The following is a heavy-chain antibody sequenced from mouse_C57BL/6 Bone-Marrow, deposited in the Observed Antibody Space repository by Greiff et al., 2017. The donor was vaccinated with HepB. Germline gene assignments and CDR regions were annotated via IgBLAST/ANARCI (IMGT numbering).Heavy chain of an antibody. CDR2: IDPEDGET. CDR3: ASLIYYGNYGAMDY. Sequence: EVQLQQSGAELARPGASVKLSCKASGYTFTSYGISWVKQRTEQGLEWIGRIDPEDGETKYAPKFQGKATITADTSSNTAYLQLSSLTSEDTAVYYCASLIYYGNYGAMDYWGQGTSVTVSS. CDR1: GYTFTSYG. V-gene: IGHV14-2*01. D-gene: IGHD2-1*01. J-gene: IGHJ4*01.